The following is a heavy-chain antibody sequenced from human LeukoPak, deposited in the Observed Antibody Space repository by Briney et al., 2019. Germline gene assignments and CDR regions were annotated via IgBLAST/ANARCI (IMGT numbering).Heavy chain of an antibody. J-gene: IGHJ4*02. CDR3: ARVARGIAVWTFDY. CDR1: GFTFDDYA. Sequence: GGSLRLSCAASGFTFDDYAMHWVRQAPGKGLEWVSGISWNSGSIGYADSVKGRFTISRDNAKNSLYLQMNSLRAEDTAVYYCARVARGIAVWTFDYWGQGTLVTVSS. CDR2: ISWNSGSI. D-gene: IGHD6-19*01. V-gene: IGHV3-9*01.